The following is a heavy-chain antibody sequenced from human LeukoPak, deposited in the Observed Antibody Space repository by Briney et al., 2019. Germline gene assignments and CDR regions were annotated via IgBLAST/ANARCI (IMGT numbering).Heavy chain of an antibody. Sequence: GGSLRLSCAASGFTVSSNYMSWVRQAPGKGLEWVSVIYSGGSTYYADSVKGRFTISRDNSKNTLYLQMNSLRAEDTAVYYRASNPDSSGYYYVYWGQGTLVTVSS. V-gene: IGHV3-66*01. D-gene: IGHD3-22*01. CDR2: IYSGGST. CDR3: ASNPDSSGYYYVY. CDR1: GFTVSSNY. J-gene: IGHJ4*02.